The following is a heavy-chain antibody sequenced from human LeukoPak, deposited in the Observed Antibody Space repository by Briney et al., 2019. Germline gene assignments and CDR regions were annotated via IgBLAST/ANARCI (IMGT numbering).Heavy chain of an antibody. J-gene: IGHJ4*02. CDR1: GGSISSNGYY. Sequence: SETLSLTCTVSGGSISSNGYYWGWIRQPPGKGLEWIGSFYYTGSTFYSPSLKSRVTISVDTSKNQFSLKLSSVTAADTAVYYCARDRGGLGYWGQGTLVTVSS. CDR3: ARDRGGLGY. V-gene: IGHV4-39*07. CDR2: FYYTGST.